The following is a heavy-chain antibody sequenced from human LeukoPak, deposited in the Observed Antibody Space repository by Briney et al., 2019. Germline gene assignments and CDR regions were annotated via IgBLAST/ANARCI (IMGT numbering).Heavy chain of an antibody. Sequence: GGSLRLSCAASGFTFSSYGMHWVRQAPGKGLEWVAVIWYDGSNKYYADSVKGRFTISRDNSRDTLFLQMNSLRAEDTAVYFCARDPSSSAWYDPWGQGTLVTVSS. CDR1: GFTFSSYG. J-gene: IGHJ5*02. V-gene: IGHV3-33*01. CDR3: ARDPSSSAWYDP. D-gene: IGHD6-19*01. CDR2: IWYDGSNK.